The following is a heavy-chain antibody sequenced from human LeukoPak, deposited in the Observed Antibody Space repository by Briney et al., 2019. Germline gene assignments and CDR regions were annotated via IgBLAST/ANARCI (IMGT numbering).Heavy chain of an antibody. D-gene: IGHD2-2*01. CDR1: GYTFTGYY. Sequence: ASVKVSCKASGYTFTGYYMHWVRQAPGQGLEWMGWINPNSGGTNYAQKFQGRVTMTRDTSISTAYMELSRLRSDDTAVYYCARLFGKGYCSSASCYGGYYYYYYMDVWGKGTTVTVSS. CDR2: INPNSGGT. J-gene: IGHJ6*03. CDR3: ARLFGKGYCSSASCYGGYYYYYYMDV. V-gene: IGHV1-2*02.